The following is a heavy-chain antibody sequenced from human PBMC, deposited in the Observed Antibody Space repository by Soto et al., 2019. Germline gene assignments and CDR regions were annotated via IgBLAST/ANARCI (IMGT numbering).Heavy chain of an antibody. D-gene: IGHD6-13*01. CDR3: ARRIAAGSLIAFDI. Sequence: SETLSLTCTVSGGSISSYYWSWIRQPPGKGLEWIGYIYYSGSTSYNPSLKSRVTISVDTSKNQFSLKLSSVTAADTAVYYCARRIAAGSLIAFDIWGQGTMVTVSS. CDR2: IYYSGST. CDR1: GGSISSYY. J-gene: IGHJ3*02. V-gene: IGHV4-59*01.